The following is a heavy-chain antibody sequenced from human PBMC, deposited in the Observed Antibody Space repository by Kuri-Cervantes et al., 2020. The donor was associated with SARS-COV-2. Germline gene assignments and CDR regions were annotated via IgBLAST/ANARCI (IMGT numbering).Heavy chain of an antibody. J-gene: IGHJ4*02. D-gene: IGHD6-6*01. CDR1: GFTFSNAW. Sequence: ESLKISCAASGFTFSNAWMSWVRQAPGKGLEWIGEINHSGSTNYNPSLKSRVTISVDTSKNQFSLKLSSVTAADTAVYYCARDREAARPVALRNPIVTPLDYWGQGTLVTVSS. V-gene: IGHV4-34*01. CDR3: ARDREAARPVALRNPIVTPLDY. CDR2: INHSGST.